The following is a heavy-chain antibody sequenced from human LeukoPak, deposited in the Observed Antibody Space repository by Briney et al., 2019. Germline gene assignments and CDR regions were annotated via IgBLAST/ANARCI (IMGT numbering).Heavy chain of an antibody. V-gene: IGHV1-69*05. CDR1: GGTFSSYA. J-gene: IGHJ5*02. D-gene: IGHD5-18*01. CDR3: ARDKDDVDTAMGWYNWFDP. Sequence: SVKVSRKASGGTFSSYAISWVRQAPGQGLEWMGRIIPIFGTANYAQKFQGRVTITTDESTSTAYMELSSLRSEDTAVYYCARDKDDVDTAMGWYNWFDPWGQGTLVTVSS. CDR2: IIPIFGTA.